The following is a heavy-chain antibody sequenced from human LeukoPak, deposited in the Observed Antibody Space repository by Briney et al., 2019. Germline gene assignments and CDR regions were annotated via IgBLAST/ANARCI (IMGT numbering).Heavy chain of an antibody. CDR3: AREKYCSSTSCYNFDY. CDR1: GFTFSSYS. CDR2: ISSSSSYI. Sequence: GSLRLSCAASGFTFSSYSMNWVRQAPGKGLEWVSSISSSSSYIYYADSVKGRFTISRDNAKNSLYLQMNSLRAEDTAVYYCAREKYCSSTSCYNFDYWGQGTLVTVSS. D-gene: IGHD2-2*01. J-gene: IGHJ4*02. V-gene: IGHV3-21*04.